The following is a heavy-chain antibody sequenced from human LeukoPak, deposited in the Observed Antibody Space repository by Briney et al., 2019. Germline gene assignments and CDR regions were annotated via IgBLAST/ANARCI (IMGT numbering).Heavy chain of an antibody. D-gene: IGHD1-26*01. CDR1: GFTFSSYG. CDR2: ISYDGSNK. CDR3: AKDRLGRELLNFYYYYGMDV. V-gene: IGHV3-30*18. J-gene: IGHJ6*02. Sequence: GGSLRLSCAASGFTFSSYGMHWVRQAPGKGLEWVAVISYDGSNKYYADSVKGRFTISRDNSKNTLYLQMNSLRAEDTAVHYCAKDRLGRELLNFYYYYGMDVWGQGTTVTVSS.